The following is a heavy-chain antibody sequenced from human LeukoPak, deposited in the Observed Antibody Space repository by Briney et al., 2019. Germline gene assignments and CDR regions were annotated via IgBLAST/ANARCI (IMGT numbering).Heavy chain of an antibody. CDR1: GFTFSSYA. Sequence: PGGSLRLSCAASGFTFSSYAMSWVRQAPGKGLEWVSGISGSGDSTYYADSVKGRFIISRDNSKNTVYLQMDSLRAEDTAVYYCAKEHRVDSSGYYYGSWGQGTLVTVAS. V-gene: IGHV3-23*01. J-gene: IGHJ5*02. CDR3: AKEHRVDSSGYYYGS. D-gene: IGHD3-22*01. CDR2: ISGSGDST.